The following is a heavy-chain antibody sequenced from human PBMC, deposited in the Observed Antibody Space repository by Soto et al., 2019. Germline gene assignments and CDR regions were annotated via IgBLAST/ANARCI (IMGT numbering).Heavy chain of an antibody. J-gene: IGHJ4*02. Sequence: ASVKVSCKASGYTFTSYAMHWVRQAPGQRLEWMGWINAGNGNTKYSQKFQGRVTITRDTSASTAYMELSSLRSEDTAVYYCARGGAYFHPIRFLEGNDYWGQGTLVTVSS. CDR2: INAGNGNT. CDR3: ARGGAYFHPIRFLEGNDY. CDR1: GYTFTSYA. D-gene: IGHD3-3*01. V-gene: IGHV1-3*01.